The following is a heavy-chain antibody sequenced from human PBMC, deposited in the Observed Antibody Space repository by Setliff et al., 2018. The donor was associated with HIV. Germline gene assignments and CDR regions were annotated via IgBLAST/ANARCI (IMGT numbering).Heavy chain of an antibody. CDR3: ARDHVFGSRTGFDP. Sequence: PSETLSLTCAVSGGPLNSRNWWSWVRQPPGKGLEWIGEAFHSGSANSNASLRSRVMISVDTSKNQFSLKLSAVTAADTAVYYCARDHVFGSRTGFDPWGPGILVTVSS. V-gene: IGHV4-4*02. D-gene: IGHD3-10*01. CDR2: AFHSGSA. CDR1: GGPLNSRNW. J-gene: IGHJ5*02.